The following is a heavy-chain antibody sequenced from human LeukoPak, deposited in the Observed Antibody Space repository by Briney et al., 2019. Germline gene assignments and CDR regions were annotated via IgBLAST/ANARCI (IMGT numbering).Heavy chain of an antibody. CDR3: ARVVGGMTGADY. J-gene: IGHJ4*02. V-gene: IGHV3-48*04. CDR1: GFTFSSYP. D-gene: IGHD3-9*01. CDR2: ISDSGTVI. Sequence: GGSLRLSCVASGFTFSSYPMISVRQAPGKGLESVSYISDSGTVIHYADSVKGRFTLSRDNAKNSLNVQMNSLSAEDTAVYYCARVVGGMTGADYWGQGTLVTVSS.